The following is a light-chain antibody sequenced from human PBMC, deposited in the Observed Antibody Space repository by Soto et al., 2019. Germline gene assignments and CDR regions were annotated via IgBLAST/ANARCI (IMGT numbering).Light chain of an antibody. J-gene: IGKJ4*01. V-gene: IGKV1-39*01. CDR3: QQTHSVPNP. CDR2: GAS. CDR1: QRISTY. Sequence: DIQMTQSPSSLSASVGGRVTVVGRASQRISTYFNWYQKKPGKAPRLLIYGASTSQSGVPSRFSGSGSGTEFTLTINNLQPEDLATYYCQQTHSVPNPFGGGTKVDIK.